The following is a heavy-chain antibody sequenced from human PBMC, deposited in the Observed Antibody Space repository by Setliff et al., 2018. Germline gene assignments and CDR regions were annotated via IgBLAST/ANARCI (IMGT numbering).Heavy chain of an antibody. CDR1: GCSFTTHW. CDR3: ARQGRDGALAPITYYFDH. V-gene: IGHV5-51*01. Sequence: PGESLKISCKGSGCSFTTHWIGWVRQVPGKGPEWMGIIFPHDSDTTYSPSFQGQVTISADKSINTVYLQWSSLKASDTAMYYCARQGRDGALAPITYYFDHWGQGALVTVSS. CDR2: IFPHDSDT. J-gene: IGHJ4*02. D-gene: IGHD1-26*01.